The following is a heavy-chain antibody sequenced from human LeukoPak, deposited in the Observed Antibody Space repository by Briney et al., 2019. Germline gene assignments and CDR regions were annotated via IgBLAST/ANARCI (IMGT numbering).Heavy chain of an antibody. V-gene: IGHV3-7*03. Sequence: GSLRLSCAASGFTVSSNYMSWVRLAPGKGLEWVANIKEDGTETYYVDSVKGRFTISRDNAKNSLYLQMNSLRVEDTAVYYCAKEGRSLQTYWGQGTLVTVSS. CDR1: GFTVSSNY. J-gene: IGHJ4*02. D-gene: IGHD5-24*01. CDR2: IKEDGTET. CDR3: AKEGRSLQTY.